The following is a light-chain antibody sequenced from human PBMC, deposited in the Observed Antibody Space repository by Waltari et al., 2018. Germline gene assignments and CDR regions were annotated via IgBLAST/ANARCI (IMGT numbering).Light chain of an antibody. CDR2: RNN. CDR1: SSNIGSHY. J-gene: IGLJ3*02. V-gene: IGLV1-47*01. Sequence: QSVLTQPPSASGTPGQRVTLSCSGSSSNIGSHYVYWYQQLPGTAPKLLIYRNNQRPSGVPDRFSGSKSGTSASLAISGLRSEDEADYYCAAWDDSLSVVFGGGTKLTVL. CDR3: AAWDDSLSVV.